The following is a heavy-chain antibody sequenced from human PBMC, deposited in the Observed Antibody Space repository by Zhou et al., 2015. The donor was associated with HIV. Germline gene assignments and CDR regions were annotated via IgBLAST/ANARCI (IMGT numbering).Heavy chain of an antibody. CDR2: ITTDGSNT. Sequence: EVQLVESGGGLVQPGGSLRLSCAASGFTFSSYDMHWVRQVPGKGLVWVSRITTDGSNTIYADSVKGRFTISRDNAKNSLYLQMNSLRAEDTAVYYCARGATNWFDPWGQGTLVTVSS. CDR3: ARGATNWFDP. D-gene: IGHD1-26*01. V-gene: IGHV3-74*02. J-gene: IGHJ5*02. CDR1: GFTFSSYD.